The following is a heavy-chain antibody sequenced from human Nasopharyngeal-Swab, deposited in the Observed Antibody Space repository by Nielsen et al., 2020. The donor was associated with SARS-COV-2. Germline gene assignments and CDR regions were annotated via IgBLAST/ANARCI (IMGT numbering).Heavy chain of an antibody. CDR1: GGSISSGGYS. V-gene: IGHV4-30-2*01. Sequence: SETLSLTCAVSGGSISSGGYSWSWIRQPPGKGLEWIGYIYHSGSTYYNPSLKSRVTISVDTSKNQFSLKLSSVTAADTAVYYCARGNSGSGWTDFDYWGQGTLVTVSS. CDR2: IYHSGST. CDR3: ARGNSGSGWTDFDY. J-gene: IGHJ4*02. D-gene: IGHD6-19*01.